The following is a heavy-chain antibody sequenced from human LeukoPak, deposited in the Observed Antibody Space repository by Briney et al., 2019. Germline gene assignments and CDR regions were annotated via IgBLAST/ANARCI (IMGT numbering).Heavy chain of an antibody. CDR2: IYPGDSDT. V-gene: IGHV5-51*01. CDR1: GYSFTSYW. Sequence: PGESLKISCKGSGYSFTSYWIGWVRQMPGKGLEWMGIIYPGDSDTRYSPSFQGQVTISADKSISTAYLQWSSLKASDTAMYYCARRGIAAAGTDLYYYYGMDVWGQGTTVTVSS. CDR3: ARRGIAAAGTDLYYYYGMDV. D-gene: IGHD6-13*01. J-gene: IGHJ6*02.